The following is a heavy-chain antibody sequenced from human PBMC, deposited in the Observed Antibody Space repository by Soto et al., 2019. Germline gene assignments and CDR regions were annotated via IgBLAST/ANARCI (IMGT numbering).Heavy chain of an antibody. J-gene: IGHJ4*02. Sequence: SETLSLTCTVSAGSISNYFCNWIRQPAGKGLEWIGRIDNSGSTNYNPSLKSRVTMSSDTSRNQFSLKLNSVTAADTAVYYCARGGQDFWSGPFDYWGQGALVTVSS. V-gene: IGHV4-4*07. D-gene: IGHD3-3*01. CDR2: IDNSGST. CDR3: ARGGQDFWSGPFDY. CDR1: AGSISNYF.